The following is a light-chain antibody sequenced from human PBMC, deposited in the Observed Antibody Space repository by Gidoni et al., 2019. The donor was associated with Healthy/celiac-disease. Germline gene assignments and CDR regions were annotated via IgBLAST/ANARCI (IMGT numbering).Light chain of an antibody. J-gene: IGKJ2*01. CDR3: QQYDNLPLLYT. Sequence: DIQMTQSPSSLSASVGERVTITCQASQDISNYLNWYQQKPGKAPKLLIYDASNLETGVPSRFSGSGSGTDFTFTISSLQPEDIATYYCQQYDNLPLLYTFGQGTKLEIK. V-gene: IGKV1-33*01. CDR1: QDISNY. CDR2: DAS.